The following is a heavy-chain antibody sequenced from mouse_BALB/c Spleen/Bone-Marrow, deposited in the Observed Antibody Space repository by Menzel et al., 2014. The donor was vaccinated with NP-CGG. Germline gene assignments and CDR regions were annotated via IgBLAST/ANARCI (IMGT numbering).Heavy chain of an antibody. J-gene: IGHJ1*01. CDR1: GFTFSTYA. CDR3: SRLRMITTYFDV. CDR2: ISSSGSYT. V-gene: IGHV5-9-3*01. Sequence: EVKLVESGGGLAKPGGSLQHSCAASGFTFSTYAMSWVRQTPEKRLEWVATISSSGSYTYYPDSVKGRFTISRDNAKNTLYLQMSSLRSEDTAMFYCSRLRMITTYFDVWGAGTTVTVSS. D-gene: IGHD2-4*01.